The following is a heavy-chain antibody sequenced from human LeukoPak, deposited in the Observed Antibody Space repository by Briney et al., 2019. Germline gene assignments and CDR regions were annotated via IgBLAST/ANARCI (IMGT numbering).Heavy chain of an antibody. CDR3: AKDRSSGWYDAFDI. V-gene: IGHV3-48*03. J-gene: IGHJ3*02. Sequence: PGGSPRLSCAASGFTFSSYEMNWVRQAPGKGLEWVSYISSSGSTIYYADSVKGRFTISRDNSKNTLYLQLNSLRAEDTAVYYCAKDRSSGWYDAFDIWGQGTMVIVSS. D-gene: IGHD6-19*01. CDR2: ISSSGSTI. CDR1: GFTFSSYE.